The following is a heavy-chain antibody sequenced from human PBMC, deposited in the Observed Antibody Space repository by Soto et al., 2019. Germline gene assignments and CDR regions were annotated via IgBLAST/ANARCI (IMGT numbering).Heavy chain of an antibody. D-gene: IGHD3-10*01. Sequence: TSETLSLTCTVSGGSISSGGYYWSWIRQHPGKGLEWIGYIYYSGSTYYNPSLKSRVTISVDTSKNQFSLKLSSVTAADTAVYYCARGSESSAFDIWGQGTMVTVSS. J-gene: IGHJ3*02. CDR2: IYYSGST. CDR1: GGSISSGGYY. CDR3: ARGSESSAFDI. V-gene: IGHV4-31*03.